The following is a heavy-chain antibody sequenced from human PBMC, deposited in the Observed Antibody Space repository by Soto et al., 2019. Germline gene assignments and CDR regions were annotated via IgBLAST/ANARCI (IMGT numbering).Heavy chain of an antibody. V-gene: IGHV6-1*01. J-gene: IGHJ6*02. CDR1: VGSVCSNRSA. CDR2: TYYRSKWYN. CDR3: AREVAVAGTGYYYFGIDV. D-gene: IGHD6-19*01. Sequence: QTLSLPGVVSVGSVCSNRSACNCIRQSPSRGVEWLGRTYYRSKWYNEYAVFVKSRITINPDTSKNQFSLQLNSVTPEDTAVYYCAREVAVAGTGYYYFGIDVWGQGTTVTV.